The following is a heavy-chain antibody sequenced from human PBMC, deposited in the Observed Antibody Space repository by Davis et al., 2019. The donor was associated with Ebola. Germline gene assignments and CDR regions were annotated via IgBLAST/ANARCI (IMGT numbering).Heavy chain of an antibody. CDR2: IYSGGST. Sequence: GESLKISCAASGFTFTSYSMTWVRQAPGKGLEWVSIIYSGGSTSFADSVKGRFTISRDNSKNMLYLQMNSLRAEDTAVYYCARSNRWRNYYYYYYMDVWGKGTTVTVSS. D-gene: IGHD2/OR15-2a*01. CDR1: GFTFTSYS. V-gene: IGHV3-53*01. J-gene: IGHJ6*03. CDR3: ARSNRWRNYYYYYYMDV.